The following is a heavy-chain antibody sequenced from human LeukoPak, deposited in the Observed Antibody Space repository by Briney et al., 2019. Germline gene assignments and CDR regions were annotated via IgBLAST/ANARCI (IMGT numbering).Heavy chain of an antibody. D-gene: IGHD4-17*01. J-gene: IGHJ5*02. V-gene: IGHV1-69*04. Sequence: SVKVSCKASGGTFSSYAISWVRQAPGQGLEWMGRIIPILGIANYAQKFQGRVTITADKSTSTAYVELSSLRSEDTAVYYCAREAYGDYGGGSWFDPWGQGTLVTVSS. CDR3: AREAYGDYGGGSWFDP. CDR2: IIPILGIA. CDR1: GGTFSSYA.